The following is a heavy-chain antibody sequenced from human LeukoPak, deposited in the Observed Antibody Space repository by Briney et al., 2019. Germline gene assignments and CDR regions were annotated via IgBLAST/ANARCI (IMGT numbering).Heavy chain of an antibody. CDR2: IRSKAYGGTT. CDR1: GFTFGDYA. Sequence: GSLSLSCTASGFTFGDYAMSWVRQAPGKGLEWVGFIRSKAYGGTTEYAASVKGRFTISRDDSKSIAYLQMNSLKTEDTAVYYCTREGDYGYFDYWGQGTLVTVSS. V-gene: IGHV3-49*04. CDR3: TREGDYGYFDY. J-gene: IGHJ4*02. D-gene: IGHD4-17*01.